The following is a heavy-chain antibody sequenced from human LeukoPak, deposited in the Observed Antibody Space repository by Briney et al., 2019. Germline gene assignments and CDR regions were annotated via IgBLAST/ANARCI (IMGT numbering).Heavy chain of an antibody. CDR3: AKASDYYDSRPRGPFDY. CDR1: GFTFSGYA. CDR2: ISGSGGST. D-gene: IGHD3-22*01. J-gene: IGHJ4*02. Sequence: GGSLRLSCAASGFTFSGYAMSWVRQAPGKGLEWVSAISGSGGSTYYADSVKGRFTISRDNSKNTLYLQMNSLRAEDTAVYYCAKASDYYDSRPRGPFDYWGQGTLVSVSS. V-gene: IGHV3-23*01.